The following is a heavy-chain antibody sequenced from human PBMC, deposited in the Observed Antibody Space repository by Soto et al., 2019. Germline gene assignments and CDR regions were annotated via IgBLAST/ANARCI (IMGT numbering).Heavy chain of an antibody. J-gene: IGHJ4*02. V-gene: IGHV1-18*01. CDR3: ARDHPRIAVAGGRGIDY. CDR1: GYTFTXYG. Sequence: ASVKVSCKASGYTFTXYGFSWVRQAPGQGLEWMGWISGYNGNRNYAQKLHGRVTLTTDTSTSTAYMELGNLSSDDTAVYYCARDHPRIAVAGGRGIDYWGQGTLVTVSS. D-gene: IGHD6-19*01. CDR2: ISGYNGNR.